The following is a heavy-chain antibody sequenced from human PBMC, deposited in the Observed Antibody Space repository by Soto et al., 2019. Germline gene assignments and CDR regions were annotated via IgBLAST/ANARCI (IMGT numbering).Heavy chain of an antibody. V-gene: IGHV3-72*01. CDR2: LKDRSQNYAT. Sequence: EVQLVESGGDLVQPGGSARLSCAASGFSVSGWYMDWVRQAPGKGLEWVARLKDRSQNYATEYAASVKDRFTVSRHPSQNSIFLQMNSLKIEDTAVYYCAREGDARWLDSWGQGTLVTVS. CDR3: AREGDARWLDS. J-gene: IGHJ5*01. CDR1: GFSVSGWY. D-gene: IGHD1-26*01.